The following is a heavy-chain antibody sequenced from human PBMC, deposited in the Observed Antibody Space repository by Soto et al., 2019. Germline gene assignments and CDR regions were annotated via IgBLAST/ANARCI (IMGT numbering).Heavy chain of an antibody. D-gene: IGHD6-13*01. CDR3: AKARHSTSWYGLEADF. J-gene: IGHJ4*02. V-gene: IGHV3-30*09. CDR2: ISYGGDNK. CDR1: GFIFSDYA. Sequence: QVQLAESGGGVVQPGRSLRLSCAASGFIFSDYAMHWVRQAPGKGLEWVAVISYGGDNKYYADSVRGRFAISRDNLKNTLDLQMNSLNPEDTAVYHCAKARHSTSWYGLEADFWGQGTLVTVSS.